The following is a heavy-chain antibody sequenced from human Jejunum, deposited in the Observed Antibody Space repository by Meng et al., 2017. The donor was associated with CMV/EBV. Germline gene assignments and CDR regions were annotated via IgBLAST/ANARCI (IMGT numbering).Heavy chain of an antibody. J-gene: IGHJ4*02. D-gene: IGHD3-3*01. CDR2: SHDTGST. V-gene: IGHV4-30-4*08. CDR3: SRGSIFVAFDS. CDR1: GGSIGSGEYY. Sequence: QVQLQESGPGLVKPSQTLSLTCSVSGGSIGSGEYYWIWIRQPPGKGREWIGYSHDTGSTYYNPSLKSRGDITLGTSRKHFSLTLSSGIAEDTAVYFCSRGSIFVAFDSWGQGTLVTASS.